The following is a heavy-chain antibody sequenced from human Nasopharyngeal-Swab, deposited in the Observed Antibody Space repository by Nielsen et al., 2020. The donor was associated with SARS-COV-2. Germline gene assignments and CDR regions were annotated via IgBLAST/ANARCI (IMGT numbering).Heavy chain of an antibody. D-gene: IGHD2-21*02. CDR3: ARSSCGGDCYRDAFDI. Sequence: SLKISCAASGFTFDDYAMHWVRQAPGKGLEWVSGISWNSGSIGYADSVKGRFTISRDNAKNSLYLQMNSLRAEDTAVYYCARSSCGGDCYRDAFDIWGQGTMVTVSS. CDR2: ISWNSGSI. CDR1: GFTFDDYA. V-gene: IGHV3-9*01. J-gene: IGHJ3*02.